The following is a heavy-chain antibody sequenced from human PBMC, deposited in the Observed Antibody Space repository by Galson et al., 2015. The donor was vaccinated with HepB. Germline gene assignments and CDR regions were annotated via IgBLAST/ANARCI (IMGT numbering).Heavy chain of an antibody. CDR3: ARVLRYFDWLYPLYY. D-gene: IGHD3-9*01. V-gene: IGHV1-3*01. Sequence: SVKVSCKASGYTFTSYAMHWVRQAPGQRLEWMGWINAGNGNTKYSQKFQGRVTITRDTSASTAYMELSSLRSEDTAVYYCARVLRYFDWLYPLYYWGQGTLVTVSS. J-gene: IGHJ4*02. CDR1: GYTFTSYA. CDR2: INAGNGNT.